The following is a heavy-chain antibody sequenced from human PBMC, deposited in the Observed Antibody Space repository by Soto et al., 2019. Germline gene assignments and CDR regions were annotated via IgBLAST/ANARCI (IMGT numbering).Heavy chain of an antibody. V-gene: IGHV3-7*04. CDR1: GFSFRSDW. CDR2: TNQDGCEK. CDR3: SGGVGDAI. Sequence: EDQLVESGGGLVQPGGSLRLTCAVSGFSFRSDWMNWVRQAPGKGLEWVAHTNQDGCEKYYLDSVKGRFTIFRDNAKNSLYLQMNSLRAEDTAVYYCSGGVGDAIWGQGTLVTVSS. D-gene: IGHD1-26*01. J-gene: IGHJ4*02.